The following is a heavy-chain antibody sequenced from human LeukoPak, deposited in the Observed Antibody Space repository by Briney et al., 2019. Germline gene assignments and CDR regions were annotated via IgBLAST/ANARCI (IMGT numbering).Heavy chain of an antibody. V-gene: IGHV3-21*01. CDR1: GFTFSNCN. Sequence: TTGGSLRLSCAASGFTFSNCNMNWVRHAPGKGLEWVSTISPSSSSIYYADSVKGRLTISRDNAKNSLYLQMNSLRAEDTAVYYCARGSEWASGVSDHWGQGTLVTVSS. J-gene: IGHJ4*02. CDR3: ARGSEWASGVSDH. D-gene: IGHD3-3*01. CDR2: ISPSSSSI.